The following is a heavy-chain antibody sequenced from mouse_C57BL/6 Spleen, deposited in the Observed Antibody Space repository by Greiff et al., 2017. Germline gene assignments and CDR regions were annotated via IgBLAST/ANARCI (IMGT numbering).Heavy chain of an antibody. CDR1: GYTFTSYW. CDR3: ARTGTSYAIDY. Sequence: QVQLMQPGAELVKPGASVKMSCKASGYTFTSYWITWVKQRPGQGLEWIGDIYPGSGSTTYNEKFQSKATLTVDTSSSTAYMQLSSLTSEYSAVYYCARTGTSYAIDYWGQGTSVTVSS. V-gene: IGHV1-55*01. D-gene: IGHD4-1*01. J-gene: IGHJ4*01. CDR2: IYPGSGST.